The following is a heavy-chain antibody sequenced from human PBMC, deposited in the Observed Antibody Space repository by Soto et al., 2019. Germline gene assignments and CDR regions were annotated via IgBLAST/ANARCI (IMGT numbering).Heavy chain of an antibody. CDR1: GFMFTTYG. D-gene: IGHD1-26*01. V-gene: IGHV3-30*03. CDR3: GRDLQVGVIYFDP. CDR2: IQSDGSKK. Sequence: QVQMVESGGGVVQPRRSLTLSCVTSGFMFTTYGMHWVRQAPGKGLEWVAAIQSDGSKKYYADSVKGRFTISRDDSRNTLYLQMNSLRAEDTAQYYCGRDLQVGVIYFDPWGQGTLVIVSS. J-gene: IGHJ5*02.